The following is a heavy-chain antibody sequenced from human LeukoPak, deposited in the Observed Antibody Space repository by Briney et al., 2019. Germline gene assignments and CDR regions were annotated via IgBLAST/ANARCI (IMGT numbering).Heavy chain of an antibody. Sequence: GRSLRLSCAASGFTFSNYWMHWVRQAPGKGLVWVSRITSDGSNTMYADSMKGRFTISRDNVKNTLYLQMNSLRVEDTAVYYCARDSEAVAGDFDYWGQGTLVTVSS. V-gene: IGHV3-74*03. CDR1: GFTFSNYW. CDR2: ITSDGSNT. J-gene: IGHJ4*02. D-gene: IGHD6-13*01. CDR3: ARDSEAVAGDFDY.